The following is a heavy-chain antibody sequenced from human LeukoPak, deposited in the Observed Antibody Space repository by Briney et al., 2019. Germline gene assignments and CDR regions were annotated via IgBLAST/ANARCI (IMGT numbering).Heavy chain of an antibody. J-gene: IGHJ6*02. CDR1: GFTFSIYG. CDR2: IWFDGSNK. Sequence: GGSLRLSCGAPGFTFSIYGMHWVRQAPGKGPEWVAVIWFDGSNKYYADSVKGRFTISRDNSKHTLYLQINSLRAEDTAVYYCARANYGSGSNYYYGLDVWGQGTTVTVSS. D-gene: IGHD3-10*01. CDR3: ARANYGSGSNYYYGLDV. V-gene: IGHV3-33*01.